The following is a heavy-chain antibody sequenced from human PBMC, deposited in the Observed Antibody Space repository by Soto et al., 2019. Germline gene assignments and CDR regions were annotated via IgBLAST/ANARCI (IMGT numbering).Heavy chain of an antibody. CDR3: ARGPVYCSSTSCSPLDY. D-gene: IGHD2-2*01. CDR2: INHSGST. CDR1: GGSFSGYY. Sequence: SETLSLTCAVYGGSFSGYYWSWIRQPPGKGLEWIGEINHSGSTNYNPPLKSRVTISVDTSKNQFSLKLSSVTAADTAVYYCARGPVYCSSTSCSPLDYWGQGTLVTVSS. J-gene: IGHJ4*02. V-gene: IGHV4-34*01.